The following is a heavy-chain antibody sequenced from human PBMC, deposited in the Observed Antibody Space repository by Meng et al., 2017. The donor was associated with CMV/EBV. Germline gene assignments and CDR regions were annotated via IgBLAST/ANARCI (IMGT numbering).Heavy chain of an antibody. Sequence: SETLSLTCTVSGGSICSSSYYWGWIRQPPGKGLEWIGSIYYSGSTYYNPSLKSRVTISVDTSKNQFSLKLSSVTAADTAVYYCAKWGIAAAGKGFDYWGQGTLVTVSS. D-gene: IGHD6-13*01. CDR2: IYYSGST. J-gene: IGHJ4*02. V-gene: IGHV4-39*01. CDR3: AKWGIAAAGKGFDY. CDR1: GGSICSSSYY.